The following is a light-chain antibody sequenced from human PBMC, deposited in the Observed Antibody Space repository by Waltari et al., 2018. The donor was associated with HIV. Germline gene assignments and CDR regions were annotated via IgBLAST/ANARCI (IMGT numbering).Light chain of an antibody. J-gene: IGLJ2*01. CDR1: KLGDKY. CDR2: QAK. V-gene: IGLV3-1*01. Sequence: SYELTQPPSVSVSPGQTASISCSGDKLGDKYACWYQQRPGQSPVLVIDQAKNGPSGIPERFSGSNSGNTATLTISGTQAMDEADYYCQAWDNSNVVFGGGTKLTVL. CDR3: QAWDNSNVV.